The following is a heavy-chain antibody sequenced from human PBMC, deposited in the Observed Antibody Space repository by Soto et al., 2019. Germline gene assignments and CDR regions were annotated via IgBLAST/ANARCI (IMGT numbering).Heavy chain of an antibody. V-gene: IGHV1-2*04. Sequence: ASLNVPCKASGYTFTFYYMHCVRHAPRQVLEWMGWINPNSGGTNYAQKFQGLVTMTRDTSISTAYMELSRLRSDDTAVYYCARDRGEYSSSSSYYYYGMDVWGQGTTVTVSS. J-gene: IGHJ6*02. CDR3: ARDRGEYSSSSSYYYYGMDV. D-gene: IGHD6-6*01. CDR2: INPNSGGT. CDR1: GYTFTFYY.